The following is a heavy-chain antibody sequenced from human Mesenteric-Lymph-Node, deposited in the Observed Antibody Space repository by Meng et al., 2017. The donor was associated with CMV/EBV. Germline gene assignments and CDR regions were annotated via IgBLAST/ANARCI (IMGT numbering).Heavy chain of an antibody. CDR2: IYWDNDT. CDR1: GFSLTPSGVG. V-gene: IGHV2-5*02. J-gene: IGHJ4*02. CDR3: AHRRVVGPYY. D-gene: IGHD1-26*01. Sequence: CTSSGFSLTPSGVGVAWIRQPPGKALGCLALIYWDNDTRYSPALKSRLTITKDTSKNQVVLTMTNMDPVDTATYYCAHRRVVGPYYWGQGTLVTVSS.